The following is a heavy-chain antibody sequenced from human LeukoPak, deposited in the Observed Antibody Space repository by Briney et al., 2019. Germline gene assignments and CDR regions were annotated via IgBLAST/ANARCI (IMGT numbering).Heavy chain of an antibody. V-gene: IGHV1-2*02. J-gene: IGHJ4*02. Sequence: ASVKVSCKASGYTFTDYNIHWVRQAPGQGLEWMGWINPDSGGTNYAQKFQGRVTMTRDTSISTAYMELSRLRSDDTAVFFCARDAYYGSESYPYWGQGTLVTVSS. CDR3: ARDAYYGSESYPY. CDR1: GYTFTDYN. D-gene: IGHD3-10*01. CDR2: INPDSGGT.